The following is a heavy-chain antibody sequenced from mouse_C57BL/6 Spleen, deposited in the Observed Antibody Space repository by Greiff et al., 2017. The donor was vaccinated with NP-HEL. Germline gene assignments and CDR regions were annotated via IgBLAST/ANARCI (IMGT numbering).Heavy chain of an antibody. J-gene: IGHJ1*03. CDR3: ARCLYTGTGTWYFDV. D-gene: IGHD4-1*01. CDR1: GYTFTSYT. CDR2: INPSSGYT. Sequence: QVQLQQSGAELARPGASVKMSCKASGYTFTSYTMHWVKQRPGQGLEWIGYINPSSGYTKYNQKFKDKATLTADKSSSTAYMQLSSLTSEDSAVYYCARCLYTGTGTWYFDVWGTGTTVTVSS. V-gene: IGHV1-4*01.